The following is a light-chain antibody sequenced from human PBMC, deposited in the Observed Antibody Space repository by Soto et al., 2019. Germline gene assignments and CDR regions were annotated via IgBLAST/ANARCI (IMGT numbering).Light chain of an antibody. CDR1: QSISSW. CDR2: DAS. V-gene: IGKV1-5*01. Sequence: DIQMTQSPSPLSASVGDRVTITCRASQSISSWLAWYQQKPGKAPKLLIYDASSLESGVPSRFSGSGSGTEFTLTISSLQHDDFATYYCQQYNSYSTFGGETEVDIK. CDR3: QQYNSYST. J-gene: IGKJ4*01.